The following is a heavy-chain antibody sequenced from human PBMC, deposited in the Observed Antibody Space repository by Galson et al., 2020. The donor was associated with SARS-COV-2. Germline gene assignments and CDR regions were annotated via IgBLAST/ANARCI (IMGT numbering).Heavy chain of an antibody. V-gene: IGHV1-24*01. CDR3: ATELRFGSWYRYFQH. CDR2: FDPGDGET. CDR1: GYTLTELS. Sequence: ASVKVSCKVSGYTLTELSMHWVRQAPGKGLEWMGGFDPGDGETIYAQKFQGRVTMTEDTSTDTAYMELSSLRSEDTAVYYCATELRFGSWYRYFQHWGQGTLVTVSS. J-gene: IGHJ1*01. D-gene: IGHD3-3*01.